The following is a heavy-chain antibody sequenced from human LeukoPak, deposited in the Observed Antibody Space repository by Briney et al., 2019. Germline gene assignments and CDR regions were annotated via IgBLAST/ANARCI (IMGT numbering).Heavy chain of an antibody. CDR3: AREAQGTSYYGSGSLDY. CDR1: GYTFTSYD. V-gene: IGHV1-8*03. J-gene: IGHJ4*02. D-gene: IGHD3-10*01. CDR2: MNPNSGNT. Sequence: ASVKVSCKASGYTFTSYDINWVRQATGQGLEWVGWMNPNSGNTGYAQKFQGRVTITRNTSISTAYMELSSLRSEDTAVYYCAREAQGTSYYGSGSLDYWGQGTLVTVSS.